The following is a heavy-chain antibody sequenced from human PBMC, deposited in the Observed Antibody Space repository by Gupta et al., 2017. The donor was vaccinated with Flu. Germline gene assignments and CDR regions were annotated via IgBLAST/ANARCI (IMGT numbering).Heavy chain of an antibody. CDR2: MNPNSGNT. J-gene: IGHJ1*01. CDR1: GYTFTSYD. CDR3: ARGASELRTGKWKYFQH. Sequence: QVQLVQSGAEVKKHGASVKVSCKASGYTFTSYDINWVRQATGQGLEWMGWMNPNSGNTGYAQKFQGRVTMTRNTPRGTAYMELSSLRSEDTAVYYCARGASELRTGKWKYFQHWGQGTLVTVSS. V-gene: IGHV1-8*01. D-gene: IGHD1-26*01.